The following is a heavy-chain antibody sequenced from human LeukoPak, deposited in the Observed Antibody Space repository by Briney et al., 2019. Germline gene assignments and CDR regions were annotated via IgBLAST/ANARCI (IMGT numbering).Heavy chain of an antibody. CDR2: INHSGST. V-gene: IGHV4-34*01. J-gene: IGHJ5*02. CDR3: AKFTPQGYGWGGYNRFDP. D-gene: IGHD3-16*01. CDR1: GGSFSGYY. Sequence: SETLSLTCAVYGGSFSGYYWSWIRQPPGKGLEWIGEINHSGSTNYNPSLKSRVTISVDTSKNQFSLNLTSVTAADTAVYYCAKFTPQGYGWGGYNRFDPWGQGTLVTVSS.